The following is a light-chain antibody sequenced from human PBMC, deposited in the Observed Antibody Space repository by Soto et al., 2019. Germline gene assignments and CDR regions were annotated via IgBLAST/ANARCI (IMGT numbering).Light chain of an antibody. J-gene: IGLJ1*01. CDR1: SSDVGGYNR. CDR3: TSYASGSAYV. Sequence: QSALTQPPSVSGSPGQSVAISCTGTSSDVGGYNRVSWYQQAPGKAPKLLIYDVSNRPSGGSTRFSGSKSGNTASLTISGPQAEDEADYYCTSYASGSAYVFGPGTKVTVL. CDR2: DVS. V-gene: IGLV2-18*02.